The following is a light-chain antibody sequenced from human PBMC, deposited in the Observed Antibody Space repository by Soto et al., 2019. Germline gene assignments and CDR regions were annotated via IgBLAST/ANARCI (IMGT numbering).Light chain of an antibody. CDR1: SSDVGGFNY. Sequence: QSALTQPPSASGSPGQSITISCTGTSSDVGGFNYVSWHQQHPGKAPKVIIYEVTKRPSGVPDRFSGSKSANTASLTVSGLQGEDEADYYCSSYAGSNNPLFVFXTGTKVTVL. J-gene: IGLJ1*01. CDR3: SSYAGSNNPLFV. CDR2: EVT. V-gene: IGLV2-8*01.